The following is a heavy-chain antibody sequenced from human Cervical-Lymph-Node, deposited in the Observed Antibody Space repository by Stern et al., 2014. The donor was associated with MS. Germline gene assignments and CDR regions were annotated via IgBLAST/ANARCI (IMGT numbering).Heavy chain of an antibody. CDR3: ARDLPRGGGNGMDV. V-gene: IGHV3-13*01. CDR2: ISSAGDR. J-gene: IGHJ6*02. CDR1: GFNFSAFD. D-gene: IGHD4-23*01. Sequence: EVQLVESGGGLVQPGGSLSLPCAASGFNFSAFDMHWVRQVTGKRLEWVSAISSAGDRYYPGSVKGRFTISRDSAKSSLYLQMNSLRAGDTAVYYCARDLPRGGGNGMDVWGQGATVTVSS.